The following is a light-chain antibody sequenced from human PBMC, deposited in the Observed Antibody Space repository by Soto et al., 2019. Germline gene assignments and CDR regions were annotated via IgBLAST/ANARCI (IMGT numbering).Light chain of an antibody. V-gene: IGKV1-5*01. CDR2: HAS. CDR3: QQYNSYS. J-gene: IGKJ1*01. CDR1: QSISNW. Sequence: DIQMTQSPSTLPASVGDRVTITCRASQSISNWLAWYQQKPWTAPKLLIYHASTLESGVPSRFSGSGSGTEFTLTISSLQPDDFATYYCQQYNSYSFGQGTKLEMK.